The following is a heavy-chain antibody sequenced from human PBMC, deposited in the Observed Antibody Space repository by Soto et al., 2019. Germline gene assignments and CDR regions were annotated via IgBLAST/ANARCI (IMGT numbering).Heavy chain of an antibody. J-gene: IGHJ4*02. CDR2: IYSSGST. CDR1: GFTVSSND. CDR3: ASRPPFDY. V-gene: IGHV3-53*01. Sequence: EVQLVESGGGLIQPGGSLRLSCAASGFTVSSNDMSWVRQAPGKGLEWVSGIYSSGSTSYVDSVKGRFTISRDNSKNTLYLQMNRLRVEDTAVYYCASRPPFDYWGQGTLVTVSS.